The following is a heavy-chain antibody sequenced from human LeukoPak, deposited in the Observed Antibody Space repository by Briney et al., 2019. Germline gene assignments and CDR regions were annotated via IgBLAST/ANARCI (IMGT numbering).Heavy chain of an antibody. Sequence: ASVTVSCKASGYTFTSYGISWVRQAPGQGLAWMGWISAYNGNTNYAQKLQGRVTMTTDTSTSTAYMELRSLRSDDTAVYYCARDQRVRYGMDVWGQGTTVTVSS. CDR3: ARDQRVRYGMDV. D-gene: IGHD4-23*01. CDR2: ISAYNGNT. V-gene: IGHV1-18*04. CDR1: GYTFTSYG. J-gene: IGHJ6*02.